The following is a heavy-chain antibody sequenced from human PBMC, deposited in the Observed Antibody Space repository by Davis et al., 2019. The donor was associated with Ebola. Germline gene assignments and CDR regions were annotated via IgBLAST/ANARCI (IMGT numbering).Heavy chain of an antibody. J-gene: IGHJ4*02. Sequence: SETLSLTCTVSGSSTNTYHWTWIRQPPGKGLEWIGYIHNSGTTKYNPSLKSRVTISMDVSNNQFSLNLSSVTAADTAVYYCARLHNWNGLDYWGQGTLVTVSS. CDR3: ARLHNWNGLDY. CDR2: IHNSGTT. D-gene: IGHD1-20*01. V-gene: IGHV4-59*12. CDR1: GSSTNTYH.